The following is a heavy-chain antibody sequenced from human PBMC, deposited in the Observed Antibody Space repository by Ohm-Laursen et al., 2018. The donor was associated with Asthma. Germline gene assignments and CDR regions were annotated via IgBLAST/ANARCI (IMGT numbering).Heavy chain of an antibody. CDR3: ARDHVIAVAGTERDY. V-gene: IGHV3-11*04. Sequence: SLRLSCTASGFTFSDYYMSWIRQAPGKGLEWLSYISNGGSTIYYADSVKGRFTISRDNTKNSMYLQMNSLRAEDTAVYYCARDHVIAVAGTERDYWGQGTLVTVSS. J-gene: IGHJ4*02. D-gene: IGHD6-19*01. CDR1: GFTFSDYY. CDR2: ISNGGSTI.